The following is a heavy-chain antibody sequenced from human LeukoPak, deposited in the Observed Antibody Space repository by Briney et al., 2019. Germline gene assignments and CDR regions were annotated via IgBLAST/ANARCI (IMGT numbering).Heavy chain of an antibody. Sequence: GGSLRLSCAASGFTFSSYAMSWVRQAPGKGLEWVSAISGSGGSTYYADSVKGRFTISRDNSKNTLYLQMNSLRAEDTAVYYCAKDLGQWLVGGYYFDYWGQGTLVTVSS. J-gene: IGHJ4*02. V-gene: IGHV3-23*01. CDR1: GFTFSSYA. CDR3: AKDLGQWLVGGYYFDY. D-gene: IGHD6-19*01. CDR2: ISGSGGST.